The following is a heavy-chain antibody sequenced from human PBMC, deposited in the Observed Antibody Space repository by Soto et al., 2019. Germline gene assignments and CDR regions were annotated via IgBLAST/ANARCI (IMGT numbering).Heavy chain of an antibody. CDR1: GFTFSSYA. D-gene: IGHD5-12*01. CDR3: AREGYSGYDSHITYYYYYGMDV. Sequence: QVQLVESGGGVVQPGRSLRLSCAASGFTFSSYAMHWVRQAPGKGLEWVAVISYDGSNKYYADSVKGRFTISRDNSKNTLYLQMNRLRAEDTAVYYCAREGYSGYDSHITYYYYYGMDVWGQGTTVTVSS. J-gene: IGHJ6*02. CDR2: ISYDGSNK. V-gene: IGHV3-30-3*01.